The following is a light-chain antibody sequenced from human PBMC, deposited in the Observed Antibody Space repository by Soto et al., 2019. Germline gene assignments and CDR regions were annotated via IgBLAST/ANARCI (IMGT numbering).Light chain of an antibody. Sequence: QSVLTQPRSVSGSPGQSVTISCTGTSSDVGGYKYVSWYQQHPGKAPKLMIYDVSKRPSGVPDRFSGSKSGNTASLTISGLQAEDEAAYLCCSYAGSYSVVFGGGTKVTVL. CDR3: CSYAGSYSVV. CDR1: SSDVGGYKY. J-gene: IGLJ2*01. V-gene: IGLV2-11*01. CDR2: DVS.